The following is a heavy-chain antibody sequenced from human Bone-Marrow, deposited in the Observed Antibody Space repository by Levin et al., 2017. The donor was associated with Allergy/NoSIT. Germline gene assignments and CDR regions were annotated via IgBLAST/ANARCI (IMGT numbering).Heavy chain of an antibody. D-gene: IGHD3-16*02. CDR1: GYAFNDYD. Sequence: GESLKISCKTSGYAFNDYDIYWVRQATGQGLEWMGWMDPKSGDTVYAQKFQGRITMTRNTSISAVYMELSSLKSEDTAVYYCARGSGDFDYVWGNYRYVHLGLDVWGHGTTVTV. V-gene: IGHV1-8*01. CDR3: ARGSGDFDYVWGNYRYVHLGLDV. J-gene: IGHJ6*02. CDR2: MDPKSGDT.